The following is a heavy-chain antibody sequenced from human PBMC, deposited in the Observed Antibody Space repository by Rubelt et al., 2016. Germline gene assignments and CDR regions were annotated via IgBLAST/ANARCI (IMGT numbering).Heavy chain of an antibody. V-gene: IGHV3-66*01. CDR3: ARGLLGSTSVWYYFDF. CDR1: GLIVGTNY. J-gene: IGHJ4*02. Sequence: GGSLRLSCAASGLIVGTNYMIWVRQAPGKGLEWVSVIYGDGRTFFADSVKCRFTISRDNSKNTIYLQMNSLRAEDTAVYHCARGLLGSTSVWYYFDFWGQGTLVTVSS. D-gene: IGHD6-19*01. CDR2: IYGDGRT.